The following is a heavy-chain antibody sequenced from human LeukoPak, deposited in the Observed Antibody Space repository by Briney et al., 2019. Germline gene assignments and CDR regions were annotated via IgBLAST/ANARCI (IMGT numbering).Heavy chain of an antibody. CDR3: ARDRSGWYGAYYYGMDV. CDR2: ISYDGSNK. CDR1: GFTFSSYA. Sequence: GRSLRLSCAASGFTFSSYAMHWVRQAPGKGLEWVAVISYDGSNKYYADSVKGRFTISRDNSKSTLYLQMNSLRAEDTAVYYCARDRSGWYGAYYYGMDVWGQGTTVTVSS. J-gene: IGHJ6*02. V-gene: IGHV3-30*04. D-gene: IGHD6-19*01.